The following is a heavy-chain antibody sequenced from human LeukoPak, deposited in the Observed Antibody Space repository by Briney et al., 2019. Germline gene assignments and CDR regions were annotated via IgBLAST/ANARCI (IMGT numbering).Heavy chain of an antibody. Sequence: GESLEISCKASGYSFTSYWIGWVRQMPGKGLEWMGIIDPSDSETRYTPSFQGQVTISVDKSLTTADLQWNSLKASDTAMYYCARQTAMGRSGDYWSQGALVTVSS. J-gene: IGHJ4*02. CDR1: GYSFTSYW. V-gene: IGHV5-51*01. CDR3: ARQTAMGRSGDY. D-gene: IGHD5-18*01. CDR2: IDPSDSET.